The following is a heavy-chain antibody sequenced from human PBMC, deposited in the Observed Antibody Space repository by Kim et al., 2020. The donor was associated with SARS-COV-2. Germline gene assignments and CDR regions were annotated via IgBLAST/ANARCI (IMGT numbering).Heavy chain of an antibody. Sequence: GGSLRLSCAASGFTFSNAWMTWVRQAPGKGLEWVGRIKSKTDGGTTDYAAPVKGRFTISRDDSKNTLYLQMNSLKTEDTAVYYCTTDGRRCSSTSCYKGHYWGQGTLVTVSS. J-gene: IGHJ4*02. V-gene: IGHV3-15*01. CDR3: TTDGRRCSSTSCYKGHY. CDR1: GFTFSNAW. D-gene: IGHD2-2*02. CDR2: IKSKTDGGTT.